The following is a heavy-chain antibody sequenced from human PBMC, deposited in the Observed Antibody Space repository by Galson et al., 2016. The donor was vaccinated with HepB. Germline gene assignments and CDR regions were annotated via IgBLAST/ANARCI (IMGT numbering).Heavy chain of an antibody. Sequence: SETLSLTCTVSLGSVSGAYWSWIRQSPGKGLEWIGCIYHSGYSMSNPSLKSRVTISVDPPKNQFSLMLSSVTAADTAVYYCSSHFDVVHLGRSFDNWGQGALITVSS. CDR3: SSHFDVVHLGRSFDN. D-gene: IGHD1-1*01. CDR2: IYHSGYS. J-gene: IGHJ1*01. V-gene: IGHV4-59*08. CDR1: LGSVSGAY.